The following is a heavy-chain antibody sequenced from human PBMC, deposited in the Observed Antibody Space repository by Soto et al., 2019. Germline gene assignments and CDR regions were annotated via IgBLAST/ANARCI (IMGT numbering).Heavy chain of an antibody. CDR1: GFKFSSSA. Sequence: LSDEACGFKFSSSAMSSFRQAPGKGLEWVSAISGSGGSTYYADSVKGRFTISRDNSKNTLYLQMNSLRAEDTAVYYCAKEFYGDLDYWGQGTLVTVSS. J-gene: IGHJ4*02. V-gene: IGHV3-23*01. CDR2: ISGSGGST. D-gene: IGHD4-17*01. CDR3: AKEFYGDLDY.